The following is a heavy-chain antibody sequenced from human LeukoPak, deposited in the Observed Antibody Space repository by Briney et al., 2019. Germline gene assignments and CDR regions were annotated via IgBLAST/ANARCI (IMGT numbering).Heavy chain of an antibody. CDR3: ARLGESLGINY. J-gene: IGHJ4*02. D-gene: IGHD7-27*01. Sequence: SETLSLTCAVSGYSISSGYYWGWIRQPPGKGLEWIGSIYHSGSTHYNPSLKSRVTISVDTSKNQFSLKLSSVTAADTAVYYCARLGESLGINYWGQGTLVTVSS. CDR1: GYSISSGYY. CDR2: IYHSGST. V-gene: IGHV4-38-2*01.